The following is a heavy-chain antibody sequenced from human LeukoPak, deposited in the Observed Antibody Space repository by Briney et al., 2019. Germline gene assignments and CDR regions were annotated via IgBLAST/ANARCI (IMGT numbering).Heavy chain of an antibody. CDR1: GYTFTGYY. CDR3: ARSYDSSGYDY. V-gene: IGHV1-2*04. J-gene: IGHJ4*02. Sequence: ASVKVSCKASGYTFTGYYMHWVRQAPGQGLEWMGWINPDSGGTNYAQKFQGWVTMTRDTSISTAYMELSRLRSDDTAVYYCARSYDSSGYDYWGQGTLVTVSS. CDR2: INPDSGGT. D-gene: IGHD3-22*01.